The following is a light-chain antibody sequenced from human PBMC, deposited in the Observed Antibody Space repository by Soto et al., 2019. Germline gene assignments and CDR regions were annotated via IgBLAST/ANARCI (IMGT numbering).Light chain of an antibody. V-gene: IGKV1-5*01. CDR3: QQYHSYWT. Sequence: DIQMTQSPSTLSASIGDRVTITCRASQSISSRLAWFQQKPGKAPKLLIYDASSLESGVPQRFSGSGSGTEFTLTISRLQTDDFSNYYCQQYHSYWTFGQGTKVDIK. CDR1: QSISSR. J-gene: IGKJ1*01. CDR2: DAS.